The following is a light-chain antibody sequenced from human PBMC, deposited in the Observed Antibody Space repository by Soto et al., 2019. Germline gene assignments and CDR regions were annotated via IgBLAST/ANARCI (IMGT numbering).Light chain of an antibody. Sequence: EIVLTQSPSPLYLSPGERATLSCRASQSVSNNYLAWYQQKPGQAPRLLIYGASSRATGIPDRFSGSGSGTDLTLTITRLEPEDFAVYYCQQYGSSPRTFGQGTKVEIK. J-gene: IGKJ1*01. CDR2: GAS. CDR3: QQYGSSPRT. V-gene: IGKV3-20*01. CDR1: QSVSNNY.